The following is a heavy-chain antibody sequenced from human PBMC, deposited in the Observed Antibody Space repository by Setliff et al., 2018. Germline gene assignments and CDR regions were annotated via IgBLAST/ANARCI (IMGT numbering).Heavy chain of an antibody. CDR1: GGSFSGYY. D-gene: IGHD6-13*01. V-gene: IGHV4-34*01. Sequence: PSETLSLTCAVYGGSFSGYYWSWIRQPPGKGLEWIGEINHSGNANYNPSLKSRVTISVDTSKNQFALKLSSVTAADTAVYYCAANPGIAAGGDFDYWGQGILVTSPQ. CDR3: AANPGIAAGGDFDY. J-gene: IGHJ4*02. CDR2: INHSGNA.